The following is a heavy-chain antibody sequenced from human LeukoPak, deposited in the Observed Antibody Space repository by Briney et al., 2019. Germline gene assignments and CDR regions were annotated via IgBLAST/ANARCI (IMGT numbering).Heavy chain of an antibody. Sequence: GGTLRLSCAASGFTFSSYGMHWVRQAPGKGLEWVAFIRYDGSNKYFADSVKGRFTISRDSSKNTLYLQMNSLRVDDTAVYYCAKDGTRGIRFGKIPHYFDYWGQGTLVTVSS. CDR2: IRYDGSNK. D-gene: IGHD3-10*01. J-gene: IGHJ4*02. CDR3: AKDGTRGIRFGKIPHYFDY. CDR1: GFTFSSYG. V-gene: IGHV3-30*02.